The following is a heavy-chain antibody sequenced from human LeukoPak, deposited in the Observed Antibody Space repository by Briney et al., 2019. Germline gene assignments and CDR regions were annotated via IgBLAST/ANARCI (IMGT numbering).Heavy chain of an antibody. Sequence: PSETLSLTCTVSGGSIRSSSYYWGWIRQPPGKGLEWIGSIYYSGSTYYNASLKSRVTISVDTSKNQFSLKLSSVTAADTAVYYCARGRYSSSWYGNNWFDPWGQGTLVTVSS. CDR2: IYYSGST. D-gene: IGHD6-13*01. J-gene: IGHJ5*02. CDR1: GGSIRSSSYY. V-gene: IGHV4-39*07. CDR3: ARGRYSSSWYGNNWFDP.